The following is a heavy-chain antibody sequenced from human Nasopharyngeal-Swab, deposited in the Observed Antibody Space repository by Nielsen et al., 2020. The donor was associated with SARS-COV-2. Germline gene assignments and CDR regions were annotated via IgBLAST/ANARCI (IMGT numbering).Heavy chain of an antibody. CDR2: ISSSVSYI. J-gene: IGHJ4*02. CDR1: GFTFSTYS. CDR3: ARLPSAWGRRDFDY. Sequence: GESLKISCAASGFTFSTYSMIWVRQAPAKGLEWVSWISSSVSYIYYADSVKGRFTISRDNAKNALYLQMSSLRAEDTAVYYCARLPSAWGRRDFDYWGQGTLVTASS. D-gene: IGHD6-19*01. V-gene: IGHV3-21*06.